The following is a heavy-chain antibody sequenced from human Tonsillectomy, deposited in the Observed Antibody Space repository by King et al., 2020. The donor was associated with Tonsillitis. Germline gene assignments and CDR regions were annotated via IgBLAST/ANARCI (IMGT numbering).Heavy chain of an antibody. CDR1: GFTFSSYS. CDR2: ISGGRYDI. D-gene: IGHD3-22*01. J-gene: IGHJ4*02. CDR3: ARSHYDDSIGYYFFDY. V-gene: IGHV3-21*01. Sequence: VQLVESGGGLVKPGGSLRLSCAASGFTFSSYSMNWVRQAPGKGLEWVSSISGGRYDIHYADSVKGRFTISRDNAKNSLYLQMNSLRAEDTAVYYCARSHYDDSIGYYFFDYWGQGTLVTVSS.